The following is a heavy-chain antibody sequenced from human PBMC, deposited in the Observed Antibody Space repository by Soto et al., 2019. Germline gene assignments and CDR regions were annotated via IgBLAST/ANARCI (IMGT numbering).Heavy chain of an antibody. J-gene: IGHJ6*02. V-gene: IGHV3-7*01. CDR1: GFTFSSYW. CDR2: IKQDGSEK. D-gene: IGHD3-3*02. Sequence: GGSLRLSCAASGFTFSSYWMTWVRQAPGKGLEWVANIKQDGSEKYYVDSVKGRFTISRDNAKNSLYLQMNSLRAEDSAVYYCAREYAFLEWLLKENYYYYGTDVWGQGTTVTVSS. CDR3: AREYAFLEWLLKENYYYYGTDV.